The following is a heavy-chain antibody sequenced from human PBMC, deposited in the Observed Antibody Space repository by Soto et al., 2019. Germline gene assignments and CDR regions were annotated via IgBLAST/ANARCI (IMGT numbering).Heavy chain of an antibody. Sequence: QITLKESCPALVKPTQTLTLTCTFSGFSLSTSGVGVGWIRQPPGKALEWLALIYWDDDKRYSPSLKSRLTSAKDTPKNQMVLRMTNMDTVDTTTYYCAHSMITFGGVNVNFAYWGQGSLVTVSS. D-gene: IGHD3-16*02. CDR2: IYWDDDK. CDR3: AHSMITFGGVNVNFAY. CDR1: GFSLSTSGVG. J-gene: IGHJ4*02. V-gene: IGHV2-5*02.